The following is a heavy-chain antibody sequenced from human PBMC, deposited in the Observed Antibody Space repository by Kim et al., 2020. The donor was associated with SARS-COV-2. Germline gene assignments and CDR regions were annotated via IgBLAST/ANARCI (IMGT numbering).Heavy chain of an antibody. V-gene: IGHV4-39*01. CDR3: PRLQGWIQLWYFDY. D-gene: IGHD5-18*01. J-gene: IGHJ4*01. CDR2: IYYSGST. Sequence: SETLSLTCTVSGGSISSSSYYWGWIRQPPGKGLEWIGSIYYSGSTYYNPSLKSRVTISVDTSKNQFSLKLSSVTAADTAVYYCPRLQGWIQLWYFDYWG. CDR1: GGSISSSSYY.